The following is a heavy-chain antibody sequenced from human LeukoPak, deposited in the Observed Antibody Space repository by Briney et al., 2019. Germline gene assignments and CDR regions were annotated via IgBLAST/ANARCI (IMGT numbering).Heavy chain of an antibody. CDR3: AKDGDSGWYFDY. CDR1: GFTFSSYA. V-gene: IGHV3-30-3*01. Sequence: SGGSLRLSCVASGFTFSSYAIHWVRQAPGKGLEWVAVISFDGTNKYYADSVKGRFTISRDNSKNTLYLQMNSLRAEDTAIYYCAKDGDSGWYFDYWGQGTLVTVSS. CDR2: ISFDGTNK. D-gene: IGHD6-19*01. J-gene: IGHJ4*02.